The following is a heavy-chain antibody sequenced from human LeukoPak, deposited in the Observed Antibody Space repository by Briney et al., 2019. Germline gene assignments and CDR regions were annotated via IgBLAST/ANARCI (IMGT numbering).Heavy chain of an antibody. J-gene: IGHJ4*02. Sequence: GGSLRLSCAASGITFTNFGMSWVRQAPGKGLEWVSGISGSGDSTYYADSVKGRFTISRDNFKNTVYLQMNSLRVEDTAVYYCAKGHSAHGTGFDYWGQGTLVTVSS. V-gene: IGHV3-23*01. D-gene: IGHD1-1*01. CDR3: AKGHSAHGTGFDY. CDR1: GITFTNFG. CDR2: ISGSGDST.